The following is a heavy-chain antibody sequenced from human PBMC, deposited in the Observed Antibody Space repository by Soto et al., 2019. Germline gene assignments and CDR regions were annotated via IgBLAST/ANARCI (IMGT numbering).Heavy chain of an antibody. J-gene: IGHJ6*02. D-gene: IGHD2-2*01. CDR3: ARDCSSTSCYSRYYYYYGMDV. V-gene: IGHV3-48*02. CDR2: ISSSSTI. Sequence: GGSLRLSCAASGFTFSSYSMNWVRQAPGKGLEWVSYISSSSTIYYADSVKGRFTISRDNAKNSLYLQMNSLRDEDTAVYYCARDCSSTSCYSRYYYYYGMDVWGQGTTVTVS. CDR1: GFTFSSYS.